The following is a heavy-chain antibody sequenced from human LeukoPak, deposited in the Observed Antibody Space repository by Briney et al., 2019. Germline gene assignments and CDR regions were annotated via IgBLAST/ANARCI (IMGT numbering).Heavy chain of an antibody. V-gene: IGHV1-46*01. CDR2: INPSGGST. D-gene: IGHD5-18*01. Sequence: ASVKVSCKASGYTFTRYYMHWVRQAPGQGLEWMGIINPSGGSTSYAQKFQGRVTITADKSTSTAYMELSSLRSEDTAVYCCARSTDTAMGTFYYYYMDVWGKGTTVTVSS. CDR1: GYTFTRYY. J-gene: IGHJ6*03. CDR3: ARSTDTAMGTFYYYYMDV.